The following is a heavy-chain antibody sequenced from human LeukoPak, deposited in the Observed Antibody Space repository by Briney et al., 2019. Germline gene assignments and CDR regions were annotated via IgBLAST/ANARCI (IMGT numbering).Heavy chain of an antibody. CDR1: GFTFDDYA. J-gene: IGHJ4*02. V-gene: IGHV3-9*01. CDR3: AKNFDY. CDR2: IIWNSGTI. Sequence: GGSLRLSCAASGFTFDDYAMHWVGQAPGKGREWGSGIIWNSGTIGYADSVKGRFTISRDDAKHSLYLQMNSLRDEDTDLYYCAKNFDYWGQGPLVTVSS.